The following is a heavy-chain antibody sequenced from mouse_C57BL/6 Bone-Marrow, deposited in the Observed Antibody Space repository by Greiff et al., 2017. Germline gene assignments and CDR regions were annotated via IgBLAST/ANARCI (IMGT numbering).Heavy chain of an antibody. Sequence: VKLQQSGAELVKPGASVKVSCKASGYTFTSYWMHWVKQRPGQGLEWIGRIHPSDSDTNYNQKFKGKATLTVDKSSSTAYMQLSILTSESSAVYYCAIGKGTMDSSGYWAQGTTLTVSS. CDR1: GYTFTSYW. D-gene: IGHD3-2*02. CDR3: AIGKGTMDSSGY. CDR2: IHPSDSDT. J-gene: IGHJ2*01. V-gene: IGHV1-74*01.